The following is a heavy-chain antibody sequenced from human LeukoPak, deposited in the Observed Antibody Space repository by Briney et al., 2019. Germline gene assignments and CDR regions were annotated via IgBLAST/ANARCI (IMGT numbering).Heavy chain of an antibody. Sequence: SETLSLTCTVSGGSISSYYWSWLRQPPGKGLEGIGYIYTSGSTNYNPSLKSRVTISVDTSKNQFSLKLSSVTAADTAVYYCARAADSGYSSSWYSQAPSYYYYMDVWGKGTTVTVSS. V-gene: IGHV4-4*09. D-gene: IGHD6-13*01. CDR3: ARAADSGYSSSWYSQAPSYYYYMDV. CDR2: IYTSGST. CDR1: GGSISSYY. J-gene: IGHJ6*03.